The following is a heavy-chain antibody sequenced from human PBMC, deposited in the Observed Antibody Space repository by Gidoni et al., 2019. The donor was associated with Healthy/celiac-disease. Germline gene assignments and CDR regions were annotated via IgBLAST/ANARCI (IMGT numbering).Heavy chain of an antibody. D-gene: IGHD5-12*01. CDR3: ARDWHVDIVATITGLYDY. Sequence: EVQLVESGGGLVKPGGSLRLSCAASGFTFSSYSMNWVRQAPGKGLEWVSSISSSSSYIYYADSVKGRFTISRDNAKNSLYLQMNSLRAEDTAVYYCARDWHVDIVATITGLYDYWGQGTLVTVSS. CDR2: ISSSSSYI. J-gene: IGHJ4*02. V-gene: IGHV3-21*01. CDR1: GFTFSSYS.